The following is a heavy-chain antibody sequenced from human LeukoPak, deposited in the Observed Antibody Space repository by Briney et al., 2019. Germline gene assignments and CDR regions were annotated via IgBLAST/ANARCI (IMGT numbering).Heavy chain of an antibody. D-gene: IGHD6-19*01. Sequence: TLSLTCAISGDSVSSSSAAWSWIRQSPSRGLEWLGRTYYRSKWYDDYAVSVKSRITINPDTSKNQFPLQLTSVTPEDTAVYYCARYLGIGSQRYYFDYWGQGTLVAVS. V-gene: IGHV6-1*01. CDR3: ARYLGIGSQRYYFDY. CDR1: GDSVSSSSAA. J-gene: IGHJ4*02. CDR2: TYYRSKWYD.